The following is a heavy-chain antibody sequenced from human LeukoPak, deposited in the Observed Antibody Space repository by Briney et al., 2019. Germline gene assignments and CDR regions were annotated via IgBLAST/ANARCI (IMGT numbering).Heavy chain of an antibody. CDR1: GFTFSSYG. Sequence: GRSLRLSCAASGFTFSSYGMHWVRQAPGKGLEWVAVIWYDGSNKYYADSVKGRFTISRDNSKNTLYLQMNSLRAEDTAVYYCAKEYCSNSVCHSLDYRGQGTLVTVSS. D-gene: IGHD2-8*01. V-gene: IGHV3-33*06. CDR3: AKEYCSNSVCHSLDY. J-gene: IGHJ4*02. CDR2: IWYDGSNK.